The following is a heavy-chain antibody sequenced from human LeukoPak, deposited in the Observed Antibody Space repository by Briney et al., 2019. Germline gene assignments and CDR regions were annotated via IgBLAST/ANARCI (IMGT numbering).Heavy chain of an antibody. J-gene: IGHJ4*02. CDR1: GGTFSSYA. V-gene: IGHV1-69*04. D-gene: IGHD5-24*01. Sequence: SVNVSCKASGGTFSSYAISWVRQAPGQGLEWMGRIIPIFCIANYAQKFQGRVTITADKSTSTAYMELSSLRSEDTAVYYCAREGEDVEMANWGQGTLVTVSS. CDR2: IIPIFCIA. CDR3: AREGEDVEMAN.